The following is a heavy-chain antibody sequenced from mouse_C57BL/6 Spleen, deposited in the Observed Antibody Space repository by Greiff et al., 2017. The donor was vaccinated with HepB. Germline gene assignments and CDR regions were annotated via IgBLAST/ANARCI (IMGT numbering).Heavy chain of an antibody. Sequence: EVQLQESGGGLVQPGGSMKLSCVASGFTFSNYWMNWVRQSPEKGLEWVAQIRLKSDNYATHYAESVKGRFTISRDDSKSSVYLQMNNLRAEDTGIYYCTGGLALGAYWGQGTLVTVSA. V-gene: IGHV6-3*01. CDR1: GFTFSNYW. CDR2: IRLKSDNYAT. D-gene: IGHD4-1*01. CDR3: TGGLALGAY. J-gene: IGHJ3*01.